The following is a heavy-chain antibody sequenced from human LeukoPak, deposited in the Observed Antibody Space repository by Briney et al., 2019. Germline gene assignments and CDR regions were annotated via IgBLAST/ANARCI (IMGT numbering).Heavy chain of an antibody. CDR2: ISYSRSS. Sequence: SETLSLTCTVSGGSISSSSYYWGWIRQPPGKGLEWIGSISYSRSSYYNPSLKSRVTISLATSKDQFSLKLSSVTAADTAVYYCARRVVVTATSYFDCWGQGTLVTVSS. D-gene: IGHD2-21*02. CDR1: GGSISSSSYY. CDR3: ARRVVVTATSYFDC. V-gene: IGHV4-39*01. J-gene: IGHJ4*02.